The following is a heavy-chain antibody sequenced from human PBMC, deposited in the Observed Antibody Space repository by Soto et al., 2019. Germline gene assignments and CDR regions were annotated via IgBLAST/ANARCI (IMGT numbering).Heavy chain of an antibody. J-gene: IGHJ5*02. Sequence: EQLQESGPGVLKPSETLSLSCSVSGGSISKFYWSWIRKTAGKGLEWMGRVYATGTTDYNPSLRSRVTMSVDISKKTFSLRLTSVTAADTGVYYCVRDGSKTLRDWFDPWGQGKLVTVSS. V-gene: IGHV4-4*07. CDR2: VYATGTT. CDR3: VRDGSKTLRDWFDP. CDR1: GGSISKFY.